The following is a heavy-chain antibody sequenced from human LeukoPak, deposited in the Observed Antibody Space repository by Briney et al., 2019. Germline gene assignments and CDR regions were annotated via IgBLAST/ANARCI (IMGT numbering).Heavy chain of an antibody. V-gene: IGHV3-9*01. D-gene: IGHD6-13*01. Sequence: GRSLRLPCAASGFTFDDYAMHWVRQAPGKGLEWVSGISWNSGSIGYADSVKGRFTISRDNAKNSLYLQMNSLRAEDTALYYCAKDRRIAAAGYYFDYWGQGTMATVSS. CDR3: AKDRRIAAAGYYFDY. CDR1: GFTFDDYA. CDR2: ISWNSGSI. J-gene: IGHJ4*02.